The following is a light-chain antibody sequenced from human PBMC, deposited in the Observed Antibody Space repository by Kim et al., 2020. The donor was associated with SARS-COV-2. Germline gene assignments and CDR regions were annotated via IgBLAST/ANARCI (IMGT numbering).Light chain of an antibody. CDR3: QSADSSGAYKV. CDR2: KDS. CDR1: TLPKQY. V-gene: IGLV3-25*01. Sequence: SYELIQPPSMSVSPGQTARITCSGDTLPKQYAYWYQQKPGQAPVLVIYKDSERPSGIPERFSGSSSGTTVTLSITGVQAEDEADYYCQSADSSGAYKVFGGGTQLTVL. J-gene: IGLJ3*02.